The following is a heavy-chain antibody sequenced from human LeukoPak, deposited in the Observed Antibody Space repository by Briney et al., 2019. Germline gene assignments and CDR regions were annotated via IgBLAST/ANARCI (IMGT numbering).Heavy chain of an antibody. V-gene: IGHV3-23*01. D-gene: IGHD5-24*01. CDR3: AKDIQLST. Sequence: QPGGSLRLSCAASGSTFSVAAMTWVRQAPGKGLEWVSLIGASGESTYYADSVKGRFTISRDNSKNTLSLQMNSLRVEDTAMYFCAKDIQLSTWGLGTMVTVSS. CDR1: GSTFSVAA. CDR2: IGASGEST. J-gene: IGHJ3*01.